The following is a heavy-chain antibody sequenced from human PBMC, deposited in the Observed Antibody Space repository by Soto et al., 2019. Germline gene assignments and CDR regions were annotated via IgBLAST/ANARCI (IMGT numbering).Heavy chain of an antibody. CDR3: ARVEAVAGLYNYHGLDV. CDR2: IVPIFGTT. V-gene: IGHV1-69*12. CDR1: GGTFSNYA. D-gene: IGHD6-19*01. J-gene: IGHJ6*02. Sequence: QVQLVQSGAEVKKPGSSVKVSCKVSGGTFSNYAIDWVRLAPGHGLEWMGGIVPIFGTTYYTQKFQGRATIIADDSTHTAYLEMSSLRSEDTAIYYCARVEAVAGLYNYHGLDVWGQGTAVTVSS.